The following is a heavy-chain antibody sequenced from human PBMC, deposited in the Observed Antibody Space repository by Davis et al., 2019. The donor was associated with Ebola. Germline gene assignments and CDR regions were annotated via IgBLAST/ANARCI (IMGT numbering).Heavy chain of an antibody. V-gene: IGHV3-30*03. J-gene: IGHJ3*02. CDR1: GFTFSDYG. Sequence: GESRKISCAASGFTFSDYGMHWVRQAPGKGLEWVAVISYDEGTQYYEDSVKGRFTISRDNSKNTLYLQMNSLRAEDTAVYYCARDLSTEMDSFGIVVVNAFDIWGQGTMVTVSS. CDR3: ARDLSTEMDSFGIVVVNAFDI. D-gene: IGHD3-22*01. CDR2: ISYDEGTQ.